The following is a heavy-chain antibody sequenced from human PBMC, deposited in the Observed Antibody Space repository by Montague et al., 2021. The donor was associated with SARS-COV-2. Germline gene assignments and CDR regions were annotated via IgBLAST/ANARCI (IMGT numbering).Heavy chain of an antibody. J-gene: IGHJ4*02. Sequence: SETLSLTCTVSGDSMNNYYWSWIRQPPGKGLEWVGYINYGGSTHXXPSLQSRVTLSRDTSKNQFSLRLTSVTAADTAMYFCARAPIYRSSWYAYFDYWGQGTLVTVSS. CDR3: ARAPIYRSSWYAYFDY. CDR2: INYGGST. V-gene: IGHV4-59*01. D-gene: IGHD6-13*01. CDR1: GDSMNNYY.